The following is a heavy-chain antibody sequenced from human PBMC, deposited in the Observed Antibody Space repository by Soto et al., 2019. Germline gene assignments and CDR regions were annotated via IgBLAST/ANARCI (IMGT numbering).Heavy chain of an antibody. D-gene: IGHD6-6*01. Sequence: QVQLQESGPGLVKASQTLSLICSVSGESISSGGYYWSWIRHHPGKGLEWIGEIYDSETAYYNPSLKRRVTISMDASMNHFAMKLSSVTAADTAVYYCARASSSSSAADYWGQGTLSTVSS. CDR3: ARASSSSSAADY. J-gene: IGHJ4*02. CDR2: IYDSETA. CDR1: GESISSGGYY. V-gene: IGHV4-31*03.